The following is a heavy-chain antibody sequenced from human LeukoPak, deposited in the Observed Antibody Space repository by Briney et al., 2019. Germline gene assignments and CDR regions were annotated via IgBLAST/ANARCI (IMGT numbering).Heavy chain of an antibody. D-gene: IGHD5-18*01. Sequence: SETLSLTCTVSGGSISSYYWSWIRQPPGKGLEWIGYISYSGSTNYNPSHKSRVTISVDTSKNQFSLKLSSVTAADTAVYYCARGSSGYSYGWGQGTLVTVSS. J-gene: IGHJ4*02. CDR3: ARGSSGYSYG. V-gene: IGHV4-59*01. CDR1: GGSISSYY. CDR2: ISYSGST.